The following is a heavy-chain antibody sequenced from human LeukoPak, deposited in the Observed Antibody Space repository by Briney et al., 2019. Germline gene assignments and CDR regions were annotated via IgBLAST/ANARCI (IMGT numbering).Heavy chain of an antibody. V-gene: IGHV3-33*06. Sequence: GGSLRLSCAASGFTFSSYGMHWVRQAPGKGLEWVAVIWYDGSNKYYADSVKGRFTISRDNSKNTLYLQMNSLRAEDTAVYYCAKDQRSGALDYWGQGTLVTVSS. CDR3: AKDQRSGALDY. CDR2: IWYDGSNK. J-gene: IGHJ4*02. CDR1: GFTFSSYG. D-gene: IGHD6-25*01.